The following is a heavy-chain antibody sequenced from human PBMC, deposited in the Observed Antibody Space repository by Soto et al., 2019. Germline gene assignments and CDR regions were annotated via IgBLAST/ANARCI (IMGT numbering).Heavy chain of an antibody. CDR1: GFTFSSYN. CDR2: ITSSGAYM. Sequence: EVQLVESGGGLVKPGGSLRLSCAASGFTFSSYNLNWVRQAPGKGLEWVAAITSSGAYMYYADSVKGRFTISRDNPKNPRSLQTDTLRADDTAVYFSARELLAEGDGIDYWGPGPRVTVSS. J-gene: IGHJ4*02. V-gene: IGHV3-21*01. D-gene: IGHD2-8*02. CDR3: ARELLAEGDGIDY.